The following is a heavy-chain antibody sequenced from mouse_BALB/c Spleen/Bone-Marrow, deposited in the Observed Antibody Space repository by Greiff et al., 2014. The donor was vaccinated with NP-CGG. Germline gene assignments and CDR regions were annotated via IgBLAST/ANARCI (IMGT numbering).Heavy chain of an antibody. J-gene: IGHJ1*01. D-gene: IGHD2-1*01. Sequence: EVKLVESGGGLVQPGGSLRLSCATSGFTFTDYYVSWVRQPPGKALEWLGFIRNKANGYTTEYSASVKGRFTISRDNSQSILYLQMNPLRAEDSATYYCAREGVYYGNPYWYFDVWGAGTTVTVSS. CDR1: GFTFTDYY. V-gene: IGHV7-3*02. CDR3: AREGVYYGNPYWYFDV. CDR2: IRNKANGYTT.